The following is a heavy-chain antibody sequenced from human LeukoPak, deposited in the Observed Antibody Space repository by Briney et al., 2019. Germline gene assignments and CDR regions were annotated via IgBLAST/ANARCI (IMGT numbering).Heavy chain of an antibody. CDR1: GFTFSSYA. J-gene: IGHJ5*02. CDR2: ISYDGSNK. V-gene: IGHV3-30-3*01. D-gene: IGHD5-18*01. CDR3: ASGGDSS. Sequence: GGSLRLSCAASGFTFSSYAMHWVRQAPGKGLEWVAVISYDGSNKYYADSVKGRFTISRDNSKNTLYLQMNSLRAEDTAVYYCASGGDSSWGQGTLVTVPS.